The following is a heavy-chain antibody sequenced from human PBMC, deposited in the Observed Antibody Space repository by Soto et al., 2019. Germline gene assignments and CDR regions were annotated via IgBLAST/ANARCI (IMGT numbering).Heavy chain of an antibody. J-gene: IGHJ5*02. CDR1: GFTFSGSA. V-gene: IGHV3-73*01. D-gene: IGHD3-9*01. Sequence: LRLSCAASGFTFSGSAMHWVRQASGKGLEWVGRIRSKANSYATAYAASVKGRFTISRDDSKNTAYLQMNSLKTEDTAVYYCTRHYDILTGYSYNWFDPWGQGTLVTVSS. CDR3: TRHYDILTGYSYNWFDP. CDR2: IRSKANSYAT.